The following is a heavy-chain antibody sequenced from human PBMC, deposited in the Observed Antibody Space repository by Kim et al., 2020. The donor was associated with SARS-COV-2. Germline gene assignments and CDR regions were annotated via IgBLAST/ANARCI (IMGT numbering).Heavy chain of an antibody. CDR2: MNPNSGNT. J-gene: IGHJ4*02. V-gene: IGHV1-8*01. CDR1: GYTFTSYD. Sequence: ASVKVSCKASGYTFTSYDINWVRQATGQGLEWMGWMNPNSGNTGYAQKFQGRVTMTRNTSISTAYMELSSLRSEDTAVYYCARGGSPSIAAAGDVDYWGQGTLVTVSS. CDR3: ARGGSPSIAAAGDVDY. D-gene: IGHD6-13*01.